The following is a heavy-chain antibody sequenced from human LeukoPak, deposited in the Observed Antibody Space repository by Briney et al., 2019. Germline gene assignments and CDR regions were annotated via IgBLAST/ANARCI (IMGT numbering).Heavy chain of an antibody. Sequence: ASVKVSCKASGYTFTSYYMHWVRQAPGQGLEWMGIINPSGGSTSYAQKFQGRVTMTRNTSISTAYMELSSLRSEDTAVYYCARDHGYFDWLSLYYFDYWGQGTLVTVSS. CDR1: GYTFTSYY. D-gene: IGHD3-9*01. CDR3: ARDHGYFDWLSLYYFDY. J-gene: IGHJ4*02. V-gene: IGHV1-46*01. CDR2: INPSGGST.